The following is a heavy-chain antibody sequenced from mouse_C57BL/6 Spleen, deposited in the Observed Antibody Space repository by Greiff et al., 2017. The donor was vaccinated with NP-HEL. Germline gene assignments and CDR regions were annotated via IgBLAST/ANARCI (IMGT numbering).Heavy chain of an antibody. CDR3: ARARMDY. Sequence: DVMLVESGGGLVKPGGSLKLSCAASGFTFSSYAMSWVRQTPEKRLEWVATISDGGSYTYYPDNVKGRFTISRDNAKNNLYLQMSHLKSEDTAMYYCARARMDYWGQGTSVTVSS. CDR2: ISDGGSYT. CDR1: GFTFSSYA. V-gene: IGHV5-4*03. J-gene: IGHJ4*01.